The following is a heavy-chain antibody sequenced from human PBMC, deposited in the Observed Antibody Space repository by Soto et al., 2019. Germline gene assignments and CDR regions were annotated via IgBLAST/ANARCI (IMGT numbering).Heavy chain of an antibody. CDR2: IGSRGDST. D-gene: IGHD6-19*01. Sequence: EVQLLESGGGLVQPGGSLRLSCAASGFTFSSFAMSWVRQAPGKGLEWVSAIGSRGDSTYYADSVKGRFTISRDNSKNTLYLQMNSLRAEDTAVYYCAKDLIYGYNSGRPFDSWGQGTLSPSPQ. V-gene: IGHV3-23*01. CDR1: GFTFSSFA. J-gene: IGHJ4*02. CDR3: AKDLIYGYNSGRPFDS.